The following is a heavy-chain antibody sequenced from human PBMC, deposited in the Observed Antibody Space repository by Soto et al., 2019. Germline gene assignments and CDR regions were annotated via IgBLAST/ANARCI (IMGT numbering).Heavy chain of an antibody. CDR3: ARDSSRNDILTGYYWYYYYGMDV. D-gene: IGHD3-9*01. CDR1: GFTFSSYA. CDR2: ISCDGSNK. J-gene: IGHJ6*02. Sequence: GGSLRLSCAASGFTFSSYAMHWVRQAPGKGLEWVAVISCDGSNKYYADSVKGRFTISRDNSKNTLYLQMNSLRAEDTAVYYCARDSSRNDILTGYYWYYYYGMDVWGQGTTVTVS. V-gene: IGHV3-30-3*01.